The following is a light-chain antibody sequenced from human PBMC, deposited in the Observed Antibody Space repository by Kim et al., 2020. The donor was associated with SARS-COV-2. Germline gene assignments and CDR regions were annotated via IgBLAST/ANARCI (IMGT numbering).Light chain of an antibody. J-gene: IGLJ3*02. V-gene: IGLV3-21*01. Sequence: SYELTQPPSVSVAPGQTARISCGGSKIGDKSVHWYQQKPGQAPILVIHYDTDRPSGIPERFSGSNSGNTATLTVSRVEAGDEADYYCQVWDTSSDYPGVFGGGTQLTVL. CDR2: YDT. CDR1: KIGDKS. CDR3: QVWDTSSDYPGV.